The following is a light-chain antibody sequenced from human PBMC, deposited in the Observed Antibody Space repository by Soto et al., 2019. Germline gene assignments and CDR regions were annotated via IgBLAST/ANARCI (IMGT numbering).Light chain of an antibody. CDR1: QAIAKY. CDR3: LQHYTYPRT. V-gene: IGKV1-17*01. Sequence: DIQMTQSPSSLSASVGDRVTITCQASQAIAKYLNWYQHKPGKAPKLLIYDVSTLEMGVPSRFSGSGSGTEFSLTITSLQPEDFATYYCLQHYTYPRTFGQGTKVEIK. CDR2: DVS. J-gene: IGKJ1*01.